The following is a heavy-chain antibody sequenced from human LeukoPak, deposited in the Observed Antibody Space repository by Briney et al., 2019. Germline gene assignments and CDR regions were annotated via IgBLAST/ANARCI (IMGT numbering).Heavy chain of an antibody. J-gene: IGHJ4*02. D-gene: IGHD3/OR15-3a*01. CDR3: ARDLGRGPDF. Sequence: GGSLRLSCAVSGFTVSSNHMSWVRQAPGKGLEWVSVIYSAGSTYYADSVKGRFTISRDNSKNTLYLQMNSLGAEDTAVYYCARDLGRGPDFWGQGTLVTVSS. CDR2: IYSAGST. CDR1: GFTVSSNH. V-gene: IGHV3-53*01.